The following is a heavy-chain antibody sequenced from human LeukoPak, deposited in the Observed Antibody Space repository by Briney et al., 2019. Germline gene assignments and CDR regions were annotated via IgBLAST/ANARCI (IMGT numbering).Heavy chain of an antibody. V-gene: IGHV4-59*13. D-gene: IGHD2-21*02. J-gene: IGHJ3*02. CDR1: GDSFSDYY. CDR2: VYYSGTT. CDR3: ARDCGGDSYLGAFDI. Sequence: PSETLSLICAFHGDSFSDYYWTWIRQPPGKGLEWIGNVYYSGTTYYNPSLKSRLTISVDTSKNQFSLKLNSVTAADTAVYFCARDCGGDSYLGAFDIWGQGTVVTVSS.